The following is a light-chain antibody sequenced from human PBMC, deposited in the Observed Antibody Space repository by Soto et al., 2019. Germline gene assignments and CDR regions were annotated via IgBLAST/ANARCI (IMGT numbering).Light chain of an antibody. Sequence: IVLTQSPATLSLSPGERATLSCRASQTVVGFLAWYQQKPGQAPRLLIYDASNRAAAIPARFSGSGSGTDYTLTISSLEPEDFAIYYCQQRASWPWTFGQGTKVDIK. V-gene: IGKV3-11*01. CDR2: DAS. CDR1: QTVVGF. J-gene: IGKJ1*01. CDR3: QQRASWPWT.